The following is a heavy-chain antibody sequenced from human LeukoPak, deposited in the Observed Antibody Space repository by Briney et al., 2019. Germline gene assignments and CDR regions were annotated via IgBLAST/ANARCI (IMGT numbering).Heavy chain of an antibody. J-gene: IGHJ4*02. CDR1: GGSFSGYY. CDR2: INHSGST. CDR3: AGGPWELWFLY. V-gene: IGHV4-34*01. D-gene: IGHD5-18*01. Sequence: SETLSLTCAVYGGSFSGYYWSRIRQPPGKGLEWIGEINHSGSTNYNPSLKSRVTISVDTSKNQFSLKLSSVTAADTAVYYCAGGPWELWFLYWGQGTLVTVSS.